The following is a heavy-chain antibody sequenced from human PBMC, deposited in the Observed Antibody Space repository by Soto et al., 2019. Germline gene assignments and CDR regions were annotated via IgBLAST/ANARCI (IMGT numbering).Heavy chain of an antibody. CDR3: ARDQLVYGDYGAEYFQH. D-gene: IGHD4-17*01. CDR1: GFTFSSYS. V-gene: IGHV3-21*01. Sequence: GGSLRLSCAASGFTFSSYSMNWVRQAPGMGLEWVSSISSSSSYIYYADSVKGRFTISRDNAKNSLYLQMNSLRAEDTAVYYCARDQLVYGDYGAEYFQHWGQGTLVTVSS. J-gene: IGHJ1*01. CDR2: ISSSSSYI.